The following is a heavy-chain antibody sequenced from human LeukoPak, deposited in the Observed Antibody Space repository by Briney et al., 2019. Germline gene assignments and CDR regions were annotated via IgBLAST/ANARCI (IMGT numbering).Heavy chain of an antibody. CDR3: ARLPLVGATSVGEWDI. CDR1: GYSFTSYW. CDR2: IYPGDSDT. J-gene: IGHJ3*02. Sequence: PGESLKISCKGSGYSFTSYWIGWVRQMPGKGLEWMRIIYPGDSDTRYSPSFQGQVTISADKSISTAYLQWSSLKASDTAMYYCARLPLVGATSVGEWDIWGQGTMVTVSS. D-gene: IGHD1-26*01. V-gene: IGHV5-51*01.